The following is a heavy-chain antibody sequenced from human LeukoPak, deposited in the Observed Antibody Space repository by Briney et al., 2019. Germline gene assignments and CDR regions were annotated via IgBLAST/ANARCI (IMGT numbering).Heavy chain of an antibody. V-gene: IGHV3-48*03. CDR3: AKALRVPLE. D-gene: IGHD3-10*01. CDR1: GFTFSSYE. J-gene: IGHJ4*02. CDR2: ISSSGSTI. Sequence: GGSLRLSCAASGFTFSSYEMNWVRQVPGKGLEWVSYISSSGSTIYYADSVKGRFTISRDNSKNTLYLQMNSLRAEDTAVYYCAKALRVPLEWGQGTLVTVSS.